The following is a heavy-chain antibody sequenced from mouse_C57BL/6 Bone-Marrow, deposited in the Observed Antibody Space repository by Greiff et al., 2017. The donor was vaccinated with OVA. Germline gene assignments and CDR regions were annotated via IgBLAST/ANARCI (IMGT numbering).Heavy chain of an antibody. CDR2: INPGSGGT. Sequence: VKLQESGAELVRPGTSVKVSCKASGYAFTNYLIEWVKQRPGQGLEWIGVINPGSGGTNYNEKFKGKATLTADKSSSTAYMQLSSLTSEDSAVYFCAREGISGSYFDYWGQGTTLTVSS. CDR3: AREGISGSYFDY. V-gene: IGHV1-54*01. D-gene: IGHD6-2*01. CDR1: GYAFTNYL. J-gene: IGHJ2*01.